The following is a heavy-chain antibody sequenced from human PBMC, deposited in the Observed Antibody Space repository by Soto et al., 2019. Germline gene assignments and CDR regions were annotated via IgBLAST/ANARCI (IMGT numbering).Heavy chain of an antibody. Sequence: LSLTCTVSGGSVSSGSYYWSWIRQPPGKGLEWIGYIYYSGSTNYNPSLKSRVTISVDTSKNQFSLKLSSVTAADTAVYYCASGPDYAILTGYPRGNYHFDYWGQGTLVTVSS. CDR3: ASGPDYAILTGYPRGNYHFDY. J-gene: IGHJ4*02. V-gene: IGHV4-61*01. CDR2: IYYSGST. D-gene: IGHD3-9*01. CDR1: GGSVSSGSYY.